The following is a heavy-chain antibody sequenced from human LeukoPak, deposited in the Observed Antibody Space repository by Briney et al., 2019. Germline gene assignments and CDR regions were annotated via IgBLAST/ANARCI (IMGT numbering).Heavy chain of an antibody. J-gene: IGHJ3*02. Sequence: PSETLSLTCTVSGGSISSSGYYWGWIRQPPGKGLEWIASIYYSGNTYYNPSLKSRVTISVDTSKNQFSLKPSSVTAADTAVYYCAREPKDRRAFDIWGQGTMVTVSS. CDR1: GGSISSSGYY. CDR2: IYYSGNT. CDR3: AREPKDRRAFDI. V-gene: IGHV4-39*07.